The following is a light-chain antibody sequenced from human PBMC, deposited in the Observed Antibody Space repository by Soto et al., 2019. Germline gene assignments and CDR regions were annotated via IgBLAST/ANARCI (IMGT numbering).Light chain of an antibody. CDR1: QSISSW. CDR3: QQYNSFWT. V-gene: IGKV1-5*01. CDR2: DAS. J-gene: IGKJ1*01. Sequence: DIQMTQSPSTLSASVGDRVTITCRASQSISSWVAWYQQKPGKAPKLLSYDASSVESGVPSRFSGSGSGTEFTLTISSLQPDDFATYYCQQYNSFWTFGQGTKVDIK.